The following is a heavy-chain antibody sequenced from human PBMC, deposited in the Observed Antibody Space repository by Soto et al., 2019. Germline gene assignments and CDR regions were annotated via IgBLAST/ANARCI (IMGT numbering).Heavy chain of an antibody. D-gene: IGHD5-12*01. CDR1: GYSFATYW. Sequence: PGESLKISCKASGYSFATYWIGWVRQMPRKGLEWMGIIYPGDSDTMYSPSFQGQVIISADLFRTTSYLQWSSLQASDTAIYYWERQHGVDPANAWIAPWGQGTLVTVSS. V-gene: IGHV5-51*01. J-gene: IGHJ5*02. CDR3: ERQHGVDPANAWIAP. CDR2: IYPGDSDT.